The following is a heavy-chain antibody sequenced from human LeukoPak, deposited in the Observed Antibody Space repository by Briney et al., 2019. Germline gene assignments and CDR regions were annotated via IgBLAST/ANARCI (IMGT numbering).Heavy chain of an antibody. CDR3: AKVDDILTGSADY. CDR2: ISSSSNYI. J-gene: IGHJ4*02. CDR1: GFTFSSYS. Sequence: GGSLRLSCAASGFTFSSYSMNWVRQAPGKGLEWVSSISSSSNYIYYADSVKGRVTISRDNAKNSLYLQMNSLRAEDTAVYYCAKVDDILTGSADYWGQGTLVTVSS. D-gene: IGHD3-9*01. V-gene: IGHV3-21*04.